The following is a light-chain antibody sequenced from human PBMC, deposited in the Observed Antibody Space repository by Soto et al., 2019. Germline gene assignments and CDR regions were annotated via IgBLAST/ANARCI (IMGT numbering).Light chain of an antibody. V-gene: IGKV1-39*01. Sequence: DIQLTQSPSSLSASVGDTVTISCRTNQSVSKYMNWYQQKPGTAPKPLIYYVASLQSWVPSRFSGSGSATEFTLTISSLQTEDFATYYCQQSYDLPRTFGQGTRLDIK. CDR3: QQSYDLPRT. J-gene: IGKJ2*01. CDR2: YVA. CDR1: QSVSKY.